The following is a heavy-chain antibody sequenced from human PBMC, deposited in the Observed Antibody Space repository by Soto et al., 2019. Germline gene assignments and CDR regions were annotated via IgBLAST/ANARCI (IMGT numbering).Heavy chain of an antibody. Sequence: QVQLVESGGGLVKPGGSLRLACAASGFSFGDSYMSWVRQAPGRGLEWLSYISGGSSYTNYADSVKGRFTISRDNAKRSLYLEMNSLRADDTAVYYCAKTFVAASGYYFDHWGQGNLVTVSS. CDR1: GFSFGDSY. J-gene: IGHJ4*02. CDR3: AKTFVAASGYYFDH. CDR2: ISGGSSYT. V-gene: IGHV3-11*06. D-gene: IGHD3-16*01.